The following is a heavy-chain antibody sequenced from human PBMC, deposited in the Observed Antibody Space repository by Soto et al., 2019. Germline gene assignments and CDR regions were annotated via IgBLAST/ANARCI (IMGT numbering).Heavy chain of an antibody. CDR3: ARSSSSFYGDSRYYYYGMDV. Sequence: KVSCKASGGTFSSYTISWVRQAPGQGLEWMGRIIPILGIANYAQKFQGRVTITADKSTSTAYMELSSLRSEDTAVYYCARSSSSFYGDSRYYYYGMDVWGQGTTVTVSS. J-gene: IGHJ6*02. CDR1: GGTFSSYT. D-gene: IGHD4-17*01. CDR2: IIPILGIA. V-gene: IGHV1-69*02.